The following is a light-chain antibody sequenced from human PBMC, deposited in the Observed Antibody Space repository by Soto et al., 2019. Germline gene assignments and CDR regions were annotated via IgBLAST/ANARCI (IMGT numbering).Light chain of an antibody. J-gene: IGKJ1*01. V-gene: IGKV1-5*01. CDR3: QQYNSYPWT. CDR2: DAS. Sequence: DIQMTQSPSTLSASVGDRVTITCRASQSISNWLAWYQQKPGKAPKLLIYDASSLQSGVPSIFSGGGSGTELTLTISSLQPEDFATYYCQQYNSYPWTFGQGTKVEIK. CDR1: QSISNW.